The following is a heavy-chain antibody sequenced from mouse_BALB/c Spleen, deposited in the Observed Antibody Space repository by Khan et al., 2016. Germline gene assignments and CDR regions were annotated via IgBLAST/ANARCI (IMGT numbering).Heavy chain of an antibody. Sequence: QVQLQQSGAELARPGASVKMSCKASGYTFTTYTMQWVKQRPGQGLEWIGYINPASNYSNYNQKFKDKATLTADRSSSTAYIQLSSLTSEDSAGYYFTRGDGNNGYWGQGTLVTVSA. CDR1: GYTFTTYT. V-gene: IGHV1-4*01. J-gene: IGHJ3*02. CDR2: INPASNYS. D-gene: IGHD2-1*01. CDR3: TRGDGNNGY.